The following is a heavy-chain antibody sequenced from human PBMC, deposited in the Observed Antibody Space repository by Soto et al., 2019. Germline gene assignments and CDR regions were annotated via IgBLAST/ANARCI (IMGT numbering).Heavy chain of an antibody. D-gene: IGHD6-13*01. J-gene: IGHJ4*02. V-gene: IGHV1-3*05. Sequence: QVQLVQSGAEEKKPGASVKVSCKASGYTFTSYAMHWVRQAPGQRLEWMGWINAGNGNTKYSQKFQGRVTITRDTSASTAYMELSRLRSEDTAVYYCARGIAPYYFDYWGQGTLVTVSS. CDR1: GYTFTSYA. CDR3: ARGIAPYYFDY. CDR2: INAGNGNT.